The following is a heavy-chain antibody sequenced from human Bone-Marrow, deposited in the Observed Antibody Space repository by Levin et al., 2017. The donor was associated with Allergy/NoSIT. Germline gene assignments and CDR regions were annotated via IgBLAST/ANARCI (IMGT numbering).Heavy chain of an antibody. Sequence: GGSLRLSCEASGFGFGDYGMHWVRQVPGKGPEWVSAISWDSVRISYADSVKGRFTISRDDAQTSLFLQMNILRPEDTAVYYCGKVTDRKTTSGALDSWGQGTLVTVSS. CDR1: GFGFGDYG. D-gene: IGHD4-11*01. V-gene: IGHV3-9*01. CDR3: GKVTDRKTTSGALDS. CDR2: ISWDSVRI. J-gene: IGHJ4*02.